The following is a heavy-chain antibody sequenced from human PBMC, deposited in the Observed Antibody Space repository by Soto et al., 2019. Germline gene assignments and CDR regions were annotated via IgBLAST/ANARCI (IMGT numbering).Heavy chain of an antibody. D-gene: IGHD3-3*01. Sequence: GASVKVSCKASGYTFTSYGISWVRQAPGQGLEWMGWISAYNGNTNYAQKLQGRVTMTTDTSTSTAYMELRSLRSDDTAVYYCARDGFRSTIYYYYGMDVWGQGTKVTVSS. J-gene: IGHJ6*02. CDR3: ARDGFRSTIYYYYGMDV. CDR1: GYTFTSYG. CDR2: ISAYNGNT. V-gene: IGHV1-18*04.